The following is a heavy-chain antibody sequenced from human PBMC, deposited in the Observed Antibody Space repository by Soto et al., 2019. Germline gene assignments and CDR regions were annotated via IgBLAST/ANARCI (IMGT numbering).Heavy chain of an antibody. D-gene: IGHD3-22*01. J-gene: IGHJ3*02. Sequence: QVQLQESGPGLVKPSQTLSLTCTVSGGSISSGGYYWSWIRQHPGKGLEWIGYIYYSGSTYYNPSLKSRVTISVDTSKNQFSLELSSVTAADTAVYYCARDRYDSSGAVAFDIWGQGTMVTVSS. CDR3: ARDRYDSSGAVAFDI. CDR1: GGSISSGGYY. CDR2: IYYSGST. V-gene: IGHV4-31*03.